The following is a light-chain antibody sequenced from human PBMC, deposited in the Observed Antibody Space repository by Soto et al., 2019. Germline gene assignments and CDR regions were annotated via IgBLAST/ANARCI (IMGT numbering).Light chain of an antibody. CDR1: KLGDKY. CDR3: QAWDSSTRVV. Sequence: SYELTQPPSVSVSPGQTASITCSGDKLGDKYACWYQQKPGQSPVLVIYQDSKRPSGSPERFSGSNSGNTATLTISGTQAMEEADYYCQAWDSSTRVVFGGGTKLTVL. CDR2: QDS. V-gene: IGLV3-1*01. J-gene: IGLJ2*01.